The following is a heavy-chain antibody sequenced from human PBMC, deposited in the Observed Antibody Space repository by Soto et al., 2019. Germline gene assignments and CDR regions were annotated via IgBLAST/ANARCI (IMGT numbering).Heavy chain of an antibody. J-gene: IGHJ4*02. D-gene: IGHD3-22*01. CDR2: ISDTGGGT. V-gene: IGHV3-23*01. CDR1: GVNFSSYA. Sequence: LRLSCAASGVNFSSYAMNWVRQAPGKGLEWVSTISDTGGGTFYAGSVKGRFTISRDNSKNTLYLQMHSLRADDSAVYYCAKEKTYYYDSSGSFDYWGQG. CDR3: AKEKTYYYDSSGSFDY.